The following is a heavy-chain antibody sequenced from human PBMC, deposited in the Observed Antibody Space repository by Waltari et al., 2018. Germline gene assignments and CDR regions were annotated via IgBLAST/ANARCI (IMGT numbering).Heavy chain of an antibody. Sequence: GGTNYAQKFQGRVTMTRDTSISTAYMELSRLRSDDTAVYYCARPEYSSGWYDYWGQGTLVTVSS. CDR3: ARPEYSSGWYDY. D-gene: IGHD6-19*01. CDR2: GGT. J-gene: IGHJ4*02. V-gene: IGHV1-2*02.